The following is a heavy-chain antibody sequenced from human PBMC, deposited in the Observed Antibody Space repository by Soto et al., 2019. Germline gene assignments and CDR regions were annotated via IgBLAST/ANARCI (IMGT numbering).Heavy chain of an antibody. CDR2: IYYSGST. V-gene: IGHV4-39*01. D-gene: IGHD6-13*01. CDR3: ARQSSSWYNHPSNNWFDP. Sequence: PSETLSLTCTVSGGSISSSSYYWGWIRQPPGKGLEWIGSIYYSGSTYYNPSLKSRVTISVDTSKNQFSLKLSSVTAADTAVYYCARQSSSWYNHPSNNWFDPWGQGTLVTVSS. CDR1: GGSISSSSYY. J-gene: IGHJ5*02.